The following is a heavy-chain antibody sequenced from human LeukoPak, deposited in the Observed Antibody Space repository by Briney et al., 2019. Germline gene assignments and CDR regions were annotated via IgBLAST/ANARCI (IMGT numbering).Heavy chain of an antibody. CDR1: GFTFSSYA. Sequence: PGGSLRLSCAASGFTFSSYAMSWVRQAPGKGLEWVSAISGSGGSTYYADSVKGRFTISRDNSKNTLYLQMNSLRAEDTAVYYCAKFQYYDFWSGYYDGNYMDVWGKGTTVTVSS. CDR2: ISGSGGST. V-gene: IGHV3-23*01. CDR3: AKFQYYDFWSGYYDGNYMDV. J-gene: IGHJ6*03. D-gene: IGHD3-3*01.